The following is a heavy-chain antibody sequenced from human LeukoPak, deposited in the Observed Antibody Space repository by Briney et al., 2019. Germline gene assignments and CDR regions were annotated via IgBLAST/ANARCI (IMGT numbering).Heavy chain of an antibody. CDR3: ARARSSGWLDY. J-gene: IGHJ4*02. Sequence: PSETLSLTCTVSGGSISSYYWSWIRQPPGKGLEWIGYIYYSGGTNYNPSLKSRVTISVDTSKNQFSLKLSSVTAADTAVYYCARARSSGWLDYWGQGTLVTVSS. V-gene: IGHV4-59*01. D-gene: IGHD6-19*01. CDR1: GGSISSYY. CDR2: IYYSGGT.